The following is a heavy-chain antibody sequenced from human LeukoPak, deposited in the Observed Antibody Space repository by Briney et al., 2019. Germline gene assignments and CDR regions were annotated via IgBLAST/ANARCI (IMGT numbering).Heavy chain of an antibody. Sequence: GGSLRLSCAASGFTFSDYYMSWIRQAPGKGLEWVAIISYDGNNKYYADSVKGRFTISRDNSKNTLYLQMNSLRAEDTAVYYCASSLHCSSTSCPEYFQHWGQGTLVTVSS. V-gene: IGHV3-30-3*01. J-gene: IGHJ1*01. CDR2: ISYDGNNK. D-gene: IGHD2-2*01. CDR1: GFTFSDYY. CDR3: ASSLHCSSTSCPEYFQH.